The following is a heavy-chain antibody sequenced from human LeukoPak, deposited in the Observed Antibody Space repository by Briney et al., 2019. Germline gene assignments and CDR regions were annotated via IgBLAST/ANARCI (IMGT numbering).Heavy chain of an antibody. CDR3: TRGPYGAGSYRFDY. J-gene: IGHJ4*02. Sequence: GGSLRLSCAASGFTFSSYAMHWVRQAPGKGLEWVAVISYDGSNKYYADSVKGRFTISRDNSKSTLYLQMNSLRAEDTAVYYCTRGPYGAGSYRFDYWGQGTLVTVSS. D-gene: IGHD3-10*01. V-gene: IGHV3-30-3*01. CDR2: ISYDGSNK. CDR1: GFTFSSYA.